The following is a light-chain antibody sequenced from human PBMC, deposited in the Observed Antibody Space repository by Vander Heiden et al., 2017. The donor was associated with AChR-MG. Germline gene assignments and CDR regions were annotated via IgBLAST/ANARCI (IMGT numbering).Light chain of an antibody. CDR1: NIGSKS. CDR3: QVWDRTNDHVV. J-gene: IGLJ3*02. Sequence: SYVLAQPPSASVAPGQTARITCGGTNIGSKSVHWCQQKAGQAPVVVVYDDTGRPSGIPERVSGSNSGNTATLTITRVEAGDEADYYCQVWDRTNDHVVFGGGTKLTVL. CDR2: DDT. V-gene: IGLV3-21*02.